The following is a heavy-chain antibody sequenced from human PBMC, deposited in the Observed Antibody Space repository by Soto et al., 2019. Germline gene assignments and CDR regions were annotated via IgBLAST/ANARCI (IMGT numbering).Heavy chain of an antibody. J-gene: IGHJ6*02. V-gene: IGHV3-15*01. D-gene: IGHD6-13*01. CDR2: IKSKTDGGTT. CDR1: GFTFSNAW. Sequence: GGSLRLSCAASGFTFSNAWMSWVRQAPGKGLEWVGRIKSKTDGGTTDYAAPVKGRFTISRDDSKNTLYLQMNSLKTEDTAVYYCTTVEYSSSPDYYYGMDVWGQGTTVTVSS. CDR3: TTVEYSSSPDYYYGMDV.